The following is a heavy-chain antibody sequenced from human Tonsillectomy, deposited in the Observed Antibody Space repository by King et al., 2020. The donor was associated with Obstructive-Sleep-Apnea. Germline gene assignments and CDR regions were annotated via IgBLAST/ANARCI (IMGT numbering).Heavy chain of an antibody. D-gene: IGHD3-9*01. J-gene: IGHJ4*02. CDR1: GFTLGTYN. V-gene: IGHV3-48*01. CDR3: ARDRDWSFDY. Sequence: VQLVESGGGSVQPGGSLRLSCVASGFTLGTYNMNWVRQAPGKGLEWISHNSRDRVTVFYADSVKGRFTISRDDDKNSLYLQMNSLRAEDTAVYYCARDRDWSFDYWGQGTLVTDS. CDR2: NSRDRVTV.